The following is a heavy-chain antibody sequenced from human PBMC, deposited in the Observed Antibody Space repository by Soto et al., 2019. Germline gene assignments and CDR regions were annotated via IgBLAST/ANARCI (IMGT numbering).Heavy chain of an antibody. CDR3: AKVSSSWYAGFFDL. CDR1: GFTFSRHA. Sequence: PGGSLRLSCTASGFTFSRHAMTWVRQAPGKGLDWVSGLSDSGGSIYYADSVKGRFTISRDNSMNTLYLQMNTLRAEDTAIYYCAKVSSSWYAGFFDLWGQGTLVTVSS. D-gene: IGHD6-13*01. J-gene: IGHJ4*02. CDR2: LSDSGGSI. V-gene: IGHV3-23*01.